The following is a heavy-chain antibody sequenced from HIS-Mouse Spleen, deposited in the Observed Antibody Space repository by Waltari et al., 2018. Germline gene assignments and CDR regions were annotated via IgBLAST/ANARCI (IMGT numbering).Heavy chain of an antibody. CDR1: GGSISSSSYY. J-gene: IGHJ2*01. V-gene: IGHV4-39*07. CDR3: AREIPYSSSWYDWYFDL. Sequence: QLQLQESGPGLVKPSETLSLTCTVSGGSISSSSYYWGWIRQPPGKVLEWIGSIYYSGSTYYNPSLKGRVTISVDPSKNQFSLKLSSVTAADTAVYYCAREIPYSSSWYDWYFDLWGRGTLVTVSS. D-gene: IGHD6-13*01. CDR2: IYYSGST.